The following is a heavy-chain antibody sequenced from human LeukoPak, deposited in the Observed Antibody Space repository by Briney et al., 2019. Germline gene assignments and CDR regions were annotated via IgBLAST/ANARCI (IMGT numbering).Heavy chain of an antibody. CDR3: ARDQEGFDY. CDR1: GYSFTNNY. Sequence: ASVRVSCKASGYSFTNNYIHWVRQAPGQGLEWMGMIYPRDGSTSYAQRFQDRVTVTRDTSTSTVHMELSGLRAEDTALYYCARDQEGFDYWGQGTLVTVSS. V-gene: IGHV1-46*01. CDR2: IYPRDGST. J-gene: IGHJ4*02.